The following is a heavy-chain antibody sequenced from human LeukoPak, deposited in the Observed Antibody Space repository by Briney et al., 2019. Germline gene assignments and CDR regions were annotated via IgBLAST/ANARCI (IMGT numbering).Heavy chain of an antibody. J-gene: IGHJ4*02. Sequence: GGSLRLSCAASGFTFSSYSMNWVRQAPGKGLEWVSSISSSSGYIYYSDSVKGRFTISRDNAKNSLYLQMNSLRAEDTAVYYCARVPSDYWGQGTVVTVSS. V-gene: IGHV3-21*06. CDR3: ARVPSDY. CDR1: GFTFSSYS. CDR2: ISSSSGYI.